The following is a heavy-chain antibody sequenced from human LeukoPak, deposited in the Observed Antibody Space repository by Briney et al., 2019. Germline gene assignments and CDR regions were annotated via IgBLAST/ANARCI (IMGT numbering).Heavy chain of an antibody. CDR2: IYSSGST. V-gene: IGHV4-39*01. Sequence: NPSETLSLTCTVSGGSISSSYYYWGWIRQPPGKGLEWIGSIYSSGSTYYNPSLKSRVTISVDTSKNQFSLKLSSVTAADTAVYYCARVQGMATITVYYYYYGMDVWGQGTTVTVSS. J-gene: IGHJ6*02. CDR3: ARVQGMATITVYYYYYGMDV. D-gene: IGHD5-24*01. CDR1: GGSISSSYYY.